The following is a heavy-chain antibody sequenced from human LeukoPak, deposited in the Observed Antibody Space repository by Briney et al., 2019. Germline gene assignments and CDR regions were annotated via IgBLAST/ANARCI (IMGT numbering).Heavy chain of an antibody. Sequence: GGSLRLSCAASGFTFSSYSMNWVRQAPGKGLEWVSSISSSSYIYYADSVKGRFTISRDNAKNSLYLQMNSLRAEDTAVYYCARASSGWLPDAFDIWGQGTMVTVSS. CDR1: GFTFSSYS. CDR2: ISSSSYI. D-gene: IGHD6-19*01. CDR3: ARASSGWLPDAFDI. J-gene: IGHJ3*02. V-gene: IGHV3-21*01.